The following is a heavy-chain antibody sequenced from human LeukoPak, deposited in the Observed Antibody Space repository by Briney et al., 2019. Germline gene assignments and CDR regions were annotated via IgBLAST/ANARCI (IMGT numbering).Heavy chain of an antibody. Sequence: GGSLRLSCAASGFTFSSYGMHWVRQAPGKGLEWVAFIRYDGSNKYYADSVKGRFTISRDNSKNTLYLQMNSLRAEDTAVYYCAREAYCGGDCPSTYYFDYWGQGTLVTVSS. J-gene: IGHJ4*02. V-gene: IGHV3-30*02. CDR2: IRYDGSNK. D-gene: IGHD2-21*02. CDR3: AREAYCGGDCPSTYYFDY. CDR1: GFTFSSYG.